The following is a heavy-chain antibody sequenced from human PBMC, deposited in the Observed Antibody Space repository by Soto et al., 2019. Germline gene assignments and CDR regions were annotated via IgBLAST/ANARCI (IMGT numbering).Heavy chain of an antibody. CDR2: IVVGSGNT. Sequence: SVKVSCKASGFTFTSSAVQWVRQARGQRLEWIGWIVVGSGNTNYAQKFQERVTITRDMSTSTAYMELSSLRSEDTAVYYCAADPPNSYDILTGSPSGYWGQGTLVTVSS. D-gene: IGHD3-9*01. CDR1: GFTFTSSA. V-gene: IGHV1-58*01. J-gene: IGHJ4*02. CDR3: AADPPNSYDILTGSPSGY.